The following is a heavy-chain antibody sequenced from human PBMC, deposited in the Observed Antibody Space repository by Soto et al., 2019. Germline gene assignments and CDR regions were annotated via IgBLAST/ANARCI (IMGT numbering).Heavy chain of an antibody. CDR3: ANDRETESEDYYDSSGPLDY. Sequence: QVQLVESGGGVVQPGRSLRLSCAASGFTFSSYGMHWVRQAPGKGLEWVAVISYDGSNKYYADSVKGRFTISRDNSKNTLYLQMNSLRAEDTAVYYCANDRETESEDYYDSSGPLDYWGQGTLVTVSS. CDR2: ISYDGSNK. V-gene: IGHV3-30*18. CDR1: GFTFSSYG. J-gene: IGHJ4*02. D-gene: IGHD3-22*01.